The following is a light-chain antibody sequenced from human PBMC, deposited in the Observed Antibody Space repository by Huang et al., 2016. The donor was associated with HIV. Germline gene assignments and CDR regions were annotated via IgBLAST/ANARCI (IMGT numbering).Light chain of an antibody. J-gene: IGKJ4*01. CDR1: QGISNS. V-gene: IGKV1-9*01. Sequence: IQLTQYPSSLSASVGDRVTITCRDSQGISNSLVWYQQKPGRAPKLLIYAASTLQSGVTARVSGSGSGTDFTLTISSLQPEDSATYYCQQFSSYSPLTFGGGTKVEIK. CDR3: QQFSSYSPLT. CDR2: AAS.